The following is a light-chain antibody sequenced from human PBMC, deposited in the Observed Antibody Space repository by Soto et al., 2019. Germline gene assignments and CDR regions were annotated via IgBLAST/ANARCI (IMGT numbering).Light chain of an antibody. CDR1: QSVSSN. CDR3: QQYNNWPIT. V-gene: IGKV3-15*01. J-gene: IGKJ5*01. Sequence: EIVMKQSPSTPSVSPGDRDILYCRASQSVSSNLAWYQQKPGQAPRLLIYGASTRATGIPARFSGSGSGTEFTLTISSLQSEDFAVYYCQQYNNWPITFGQGTRLEIK. CDR2: GAS.